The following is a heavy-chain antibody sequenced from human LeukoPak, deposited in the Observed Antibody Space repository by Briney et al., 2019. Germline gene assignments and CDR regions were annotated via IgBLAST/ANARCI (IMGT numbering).Heavy chain of an antibody. D-gene: IGHD2-8*01. Sequence: GGSLRLSRAASGFTFSSYAMSWVRQAPGKRLEWVSAISGSGGSTYYADSVKGRFTISRDNSKNTLYLQMNSLRAEDTAVYYCAKDRCSNGVGCYYYYMDVWGKGTTVTISS. CDR1: GFTFSSYA. CDR2: ISGSGGST. V-gene: IGHV3-23*01. J-gene: IGHJ6*03. CDR3: AKDRCSNGVGCYYYYMDV.